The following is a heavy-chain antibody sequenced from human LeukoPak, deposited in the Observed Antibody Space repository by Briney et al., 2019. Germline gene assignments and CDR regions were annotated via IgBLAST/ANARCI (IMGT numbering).Heavy chain of an antibody. CDR3: TRAGVYSSSLSWSDY. Sequence: GGSLRLSCTASGFTFDDYAMSWFRQAPGKGLEWVGLIRSKAYGGTTEYAASVKGRFIISRDDSKSIAYLQMNSLKTEDTAVYYCTRAGVYSSSLSWSDYWGQGTLVTVSS. CDR2: IRSKAYGGTT. J-gene: IGHJ4*02. CDR1: GFTFDDYA. V-gene: IGHV3-49*03. D-gene: IGHD6-13*01.